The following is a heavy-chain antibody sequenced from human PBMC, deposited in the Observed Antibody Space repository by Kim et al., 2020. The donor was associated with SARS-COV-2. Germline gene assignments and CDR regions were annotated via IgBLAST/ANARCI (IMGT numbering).Heavy chain of an antibody. J-gene: IGHJ4*02. D-gene: IGHD6-19*01. CDR1: GFIFSDYA. CDR2: ITANGGNR. Sequence: GGSLRLSCAASGFIFSDYAMHWVRQAPGKGLEWVAGITANGGNREYADSVEGRFTISRDNAKDSLFLQMDSLRVEDTAFYYCAKASSGWDSFLDYWGPGT. CDR3: AKASSGWDSFLDY. V-gene: IGHV3-9*01.